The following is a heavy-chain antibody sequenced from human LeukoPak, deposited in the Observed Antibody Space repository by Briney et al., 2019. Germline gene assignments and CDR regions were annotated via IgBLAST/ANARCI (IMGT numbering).Heavy chain of an antibody. CDR2: IIPIFGTA. CDR3: ARAPITIFDHWFDP. CDR1: GGTFSSYA. Sequence: VASVKASCKASGGTFSSYAISWVRQAPGQGLKWMGGIIPIFGTANYAQKFQGRVTITTDESTSTAYMELSSLRSEDTAVYYCARAPITIFDHWFDPWGQGTLVTVSS. J-gene: IGHJ5*02. D-gene: IGHD3-3*01. V-gene: IGHV1-69*05.